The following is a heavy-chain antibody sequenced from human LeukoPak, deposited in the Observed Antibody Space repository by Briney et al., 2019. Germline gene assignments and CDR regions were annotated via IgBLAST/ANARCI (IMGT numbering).Heavy chain of an antibody. CDR3: ATESIRGVAIVVVEAALIEY. CDR1: GFTFSSYG. Sequence: GGSLRLSCAASGFTFSSYGMHWVRQAPGKGLEWVSFIRYDGSNKYYADSVKGRFTISRDNAKNTLYLQMNSLRAEDTAVYYCATESIRGVAIVVVEAALIEYWGRGTMVTVSS. D-gene: IGHD2-2*01. J-gene: IGHJ4*02. V-gene: IGHV3-30*02. CDR2: IRYDGSNK.